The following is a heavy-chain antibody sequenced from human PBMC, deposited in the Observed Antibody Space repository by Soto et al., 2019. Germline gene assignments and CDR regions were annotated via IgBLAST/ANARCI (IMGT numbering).Heavy chain of an antibody. D-gene: IGHD3-3*01. CDR1: GFTFSSYA. J-gene: IGHJ4*02. V-gene: IGHV3-23*01. CDR2: ISGSGGST. CDR3: AKGRYDFWSGYYSDY. Sequence: AGGSLRLSCAASGFTFSSYAMSWVRQAPGKGLEWVSAISGSGGSTYYADSVKGRFTISRDNSKNTLYLQMNSLRAEDTAVYYCAKGRYDFWSGYYSDYWGQGTLVTVSS.